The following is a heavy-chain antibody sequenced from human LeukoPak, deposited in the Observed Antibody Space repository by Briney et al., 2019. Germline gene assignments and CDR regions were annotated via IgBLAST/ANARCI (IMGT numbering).Heavy chain of an antibody. Sequence: PGGSLRLSCAASGFTFSSYGMHWVRQAPGKGLEWVAVISFDGNIKYYADSVQGRFTISRDDSKNTLYLQMNSLRAEDTAVYYCAKDLKSYANFDYWGQGTLVIVSS. CDR1: GFTFSSYG. V-gene: IGHV3-30*18. J-gene: IGHJ4*02. CDR3: AKDLKSYANFDY. CDR2: ISFDGNIK. D-gene: IGHD3-16*01.